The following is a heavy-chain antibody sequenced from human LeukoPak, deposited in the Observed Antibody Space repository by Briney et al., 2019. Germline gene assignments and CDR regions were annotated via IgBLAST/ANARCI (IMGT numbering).Heavy chain of an antibody. J-gene: IGHJ4*02. CDR3: ASWDILTGPFDY. V-gene: IGHV3-21*01. CDR2: ISSSSSYI. CDR1: GFTFSGYS. Sequence: GGSLRLSCAASGFTFSGYSMNWVRQAPGKGLEWVSSISSSSSYIYYADSVKGRFTISRDNAKNSLYLQMNSLRAEDTAVYYCASWDILTGPFDYWGQGTLVTVSS. D-gene: IGHD3-9*01.